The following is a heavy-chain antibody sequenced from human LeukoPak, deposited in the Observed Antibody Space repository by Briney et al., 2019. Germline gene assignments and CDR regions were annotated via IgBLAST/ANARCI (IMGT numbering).Heavy chain of an antibody. D-gene: IGHD3-10*02. V-gene: IGHV3-48*04. Sequence: GGSLRLSCGASGFTFDDYWMTWVRQAPGKGLEWVSYISSSGSTIYYADSVKGRFTISRDNAKNSLYLQMNSLRAEDTAVYYCAELGITMIGGVWGKGTTVTISS. CDR3: AELGITMIGGV. CDR2: ISSSGSTI. CDR1: GFTFDDYW. J-gene: IGHJ6*04.